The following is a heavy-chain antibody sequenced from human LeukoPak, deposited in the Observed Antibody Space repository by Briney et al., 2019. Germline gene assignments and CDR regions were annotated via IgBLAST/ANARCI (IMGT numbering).Heavy chain of an antibody. J-gene: IGHJ4*02. CDR2: IYYSGST. CDR3: ASHDSGAYPTFDY. D-gene: IGHD4-17*01. V-gene: IGHV4-59*01. CDR1: GGSISSYY. Sequence: PSETLSLTCSVSGGSISSYYWSWIRQPPGKGLEWIAYIYYSGSTNYNPALKSRVTISFDTSKNQFSLKLSSVTAADTAVYYCASHDSGAYPTFDYWGQGTLVTVSS.